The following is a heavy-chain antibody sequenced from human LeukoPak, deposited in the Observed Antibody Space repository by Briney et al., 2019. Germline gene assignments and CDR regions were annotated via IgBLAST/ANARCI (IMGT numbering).Heavy chain of an antibody. CDR1: GYIFTTYA. CDR3: ARDVSSWYAYHFDS. CDR2: INGGDGKV. D-gene: IGHD6-13*01. Sequence: ASVKVSCKPSGYIFTTYAIHWVRQAPGEGLEWMGWINGGDGKVKYSQKFQGKVTISRDTSASIAYMELSRLRSEDTAVYYCARDVSSWYAYHFDSWGQGTLVTVSS. J-gene: IGHJ4*02. V-gene: IGHV1-3*01.